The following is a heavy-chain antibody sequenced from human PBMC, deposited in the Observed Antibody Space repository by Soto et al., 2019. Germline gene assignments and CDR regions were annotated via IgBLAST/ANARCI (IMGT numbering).Heavy chain of an antibody. J-gene: IGHJ6*02. CDR3: ARIRWYSGSYYYYGMDV. CDR2: IDWDDDK. D-gene: IGHD1-26*01. CDR1: GFSLSTSGMC. V-gene: IGHV2-70*11. Sequence: SGPTLVNPTQTLTLTCTFSGFSLSTSGMCVSWIRQPPGKALEWLARIDWDDDKYYSTSLKTRLTISKDTSKNQVVLTMTNMDPVDTATYFCARIRWYSGSYYYYGMDVWGQGTTVTVSS.